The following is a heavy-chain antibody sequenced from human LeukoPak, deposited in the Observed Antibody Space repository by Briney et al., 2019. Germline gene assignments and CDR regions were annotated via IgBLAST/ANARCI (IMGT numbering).Heavy chain of an antibody. Sequence: SVKVSCKASGGTFSSYAISWVRQAPGQGLEWMGRIIPILGIANYAQKFQGRVTITADRSTSTAYMELSSLRSEDTAVYYCAREDPLYSSSHGRDYWGQGTLVTVSS. CDR3: AREDPLYSSSHGRDY. CDR2: IIPILGIA. J-gene: IGHJ4*02. D-gene: IGHD6-6*01. CDR1: GGTFSSYA. V-gene: IGHV1-69*04.